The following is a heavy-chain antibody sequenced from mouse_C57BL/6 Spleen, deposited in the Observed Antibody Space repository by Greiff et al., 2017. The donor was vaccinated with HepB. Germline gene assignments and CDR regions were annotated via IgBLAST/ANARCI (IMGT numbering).Heavy chain of an antibody. CDR2: FHPYNDDT. CDR3: ARGGYYGSSYDAMDY. Sequence: VHLVESGAELVKPGASVKMSCKASGYTFTTYPIEWMKQNHGKSLEWIGNFHPYNDDTKYNEKFKGKATLTVEKSSSTVYLELSRLTSDDSAVYYCARGGYYGSSYDAMDYWGQGTSVTVSS. CDR1: GYTFTTYP. D-gene: IGHD1-1*01. V-gene: IGHV1-47*01. J-gene: IGHJ4*01.